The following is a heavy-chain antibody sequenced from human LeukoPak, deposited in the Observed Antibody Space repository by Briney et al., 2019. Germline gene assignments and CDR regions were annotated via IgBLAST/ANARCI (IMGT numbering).Heavy chain of an antibody. Sequence: ASVKVSCKASGYTSTSYGIGWVRQAPGQGLEWLGWISVYSGQTNYAEKFQGRVTMTRDTSTSKVYMELRSLRSDDTAVYYCATDSVTYAWGNFDYWGQGTLVTVSS. J-gene: IGHJ4*02. CDR1: GYTSTSYG. D-gene: IGHD3-16*01. V-gene: IGHV1-18*01. CDR3: ATDSVTYAWGNFDY. CDR2: ISVYSGQT.